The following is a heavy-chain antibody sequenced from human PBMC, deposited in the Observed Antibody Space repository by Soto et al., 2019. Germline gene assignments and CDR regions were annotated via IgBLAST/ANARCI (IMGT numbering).Heavy chain of an antibody. Sequence: PGGSLRLSCAASGFTFSSYSMNWVRQAPGKGLEWVSNISSSSSTIYYADSVKGRFTISRDNAKNSLYLQMSSLRAEDTAVYYCARAPYYYDSSPGIWGQGTMVTVSS. CDR2: ISSSSSTI. CDR1: GFTFSSYS. CDR3: ARAPYYYDSSPGI. V-gene: IGHV3-48*01. J-gene: IGHJ3*02. D-gene: IGHD3-22*01.